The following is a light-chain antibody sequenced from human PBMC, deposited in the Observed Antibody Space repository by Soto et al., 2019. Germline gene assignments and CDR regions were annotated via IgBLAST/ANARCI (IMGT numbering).Light chain of an antibody. CDR2: GTS. CDR3: QQTYSVPHS. CDR1: QRASTY. Sequence: DILMTQSPSSLSASVGDRVTITCWAGQRASTYLCWYQQKPGRAPKLLIHGTSKLESGVPLRFSGGGSGTDFTLNISSLQPEDFATYYCQQTYSVPHSFGQGTKLEIK. J-gene: IGKJ2*03. V-gene: IGKV1-39*01.